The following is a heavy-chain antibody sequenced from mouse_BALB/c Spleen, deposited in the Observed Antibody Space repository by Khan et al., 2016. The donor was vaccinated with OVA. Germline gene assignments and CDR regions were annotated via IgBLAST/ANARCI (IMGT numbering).Heavy chain of an antibody. J-gene: IGHJ4*01. Sequence: DLVKPGASVKLSCKASGYTFTSYWINWIKQRPGQGLEWIGRISPGSGSTYYTEMFKGKATLTVDTSSSTAYLQLSSLSSEDSAVYFCARSSYYGSSLYAMDYWGQGTSVTVSS. CDR2: ISPGSGST. CDR1: GYTFTSYW. D-gene: IGHD1-1*01. V-gene: IGHV1S41*01. CDR3: ARSSYYGSSLYAMDY.